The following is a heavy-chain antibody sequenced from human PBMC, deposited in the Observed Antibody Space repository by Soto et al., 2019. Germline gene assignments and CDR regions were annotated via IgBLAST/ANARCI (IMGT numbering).Heavy chain of an antibody. CDR2: ISAYNGNT. CDR3: ARDYYYDSSGYYWGLDY. V-gene: IGHV1-18*01. D-gene: IGHD3-22*01. J-gene: IGHJ4*02. CDR1: GYTFTSYG. Sequence: ASVKVSCKASGYTFTSYGISWVRQAPGQGLEWMGWISAYNGNTNYAQKLQGRVTMTTDTSTSTAYMELRSLRSDDTAVYYCARDYYYDSSGYYWGLDYWGQGTLVT.